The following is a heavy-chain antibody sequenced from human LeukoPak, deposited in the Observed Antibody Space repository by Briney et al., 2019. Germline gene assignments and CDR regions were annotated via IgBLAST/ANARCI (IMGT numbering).Heavy chain of an antibody. V-gene: IGHV4-30-2*01. CDR1: GGSISSGGYS. D-gene: IGHD6-13*01. CDR2: IYHSGST. J-gene: IGHJ5*02. Sequence: PSETLSLTCAVSGGSISSGGYSWSWIRQPPGKGLEWIGYIYHSGSTYYNPSLKSRVTISVDRSKNQFSLKLSSVTAADTAVYYCARLTPRDSSSWYWFDPWGQGTLVTVSS. CDR3: ARLTPRDSSSWYWFDP.